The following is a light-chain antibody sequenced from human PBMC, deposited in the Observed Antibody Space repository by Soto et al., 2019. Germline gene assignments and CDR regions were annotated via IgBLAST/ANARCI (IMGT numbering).Light chain of an antibody. CDR2: AAS. Sequence: DIQMTQSPSFVSASVGDRVTITCRASQDVTFWLAWYQQRPGKAPNLLISAASSLQSGFPSRFSGSGSGTDFTLTISSLQPEDFATYYCQQANSFPLTFGGGTRVEIK. J-gene: IGKJ4*01. CDR1: QDVTFW. V-gene: IGKV1-12*01. CDR3: QQANSFPLT.